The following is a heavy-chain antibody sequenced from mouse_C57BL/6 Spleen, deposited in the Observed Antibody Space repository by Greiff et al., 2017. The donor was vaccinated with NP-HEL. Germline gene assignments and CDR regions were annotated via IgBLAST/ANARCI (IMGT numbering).Heavy chain of an antibody. CDR2: INPGSGGT. D-gene: IGHD1-1*01. CDR3: ARGGTTVVAPFDY. V-gene: IGHV1-54*01. Sequence: QVQLQQSGAELVRPRTSVKVSCKASGYAFTNYLIEWVKQRPGQGLEWIGVINPGSGGTNYNEKFKGKATLTADKSSSTAYMQLSSLTSEDSAVYFCARGGTTVVAPFDYWGQGTTLTVSS. J-gene: IGHJ2*01. CDR1: GYAFTNYL.